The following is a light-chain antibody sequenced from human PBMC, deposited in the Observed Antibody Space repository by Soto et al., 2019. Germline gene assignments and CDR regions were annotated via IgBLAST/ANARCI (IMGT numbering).Light chain of an antibody. Sequence: VLTNSPGTLSFSATEIPSLSCSGNQSGRSSYLAWSQQKPGQAPRLLIFGASKRATGIPDRFSGSGSGTDFTLTIRRLEPEDFAVYYCQQYGYSPPFNFGEGTRLEIK. CDR1: QSGRSSY. J-gene: IGKJ5*01. V-gene: IGKV3-20*01. CDR2: GAS. CDR3: QQYGYSPPFN.